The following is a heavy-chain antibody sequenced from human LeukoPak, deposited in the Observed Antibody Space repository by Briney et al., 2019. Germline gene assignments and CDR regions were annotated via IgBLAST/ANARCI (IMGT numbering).Heavy chain of an antibody. V-gene: IGHV3-23*01. J-gene: IGHJ4*02. CDR1: GFPFSSYA. Sequence: GGSLRLSCAASGFPFSSYAMSWVRQAPGKGLEWVSSISNSGGNTYYADSAKGRFTISIDNSKNTLYLQMNSLRAEDTAVYYCAKGSVAAAAIFDYWGQGTLVTVSS. D-gene: IGHD6-13*01. CDR2: ISNSGGNT. CDR3: AKGSVAAAAIFDY.